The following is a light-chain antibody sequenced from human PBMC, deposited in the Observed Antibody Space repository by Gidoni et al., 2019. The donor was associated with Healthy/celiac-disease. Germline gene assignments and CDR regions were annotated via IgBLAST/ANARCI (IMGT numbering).Light chain of an antibody. V-gene: IGKV2-28*01. J-gene: IGKJ5*01. CDR1: QSLLHSNGYNY. Sequence: DIVRTQSPLSLPVTPGEPASIACRSSQSLLHSNGYNYFDWYLQKPGQSPQLLIYLGSNRASGVPDRFSVSGSGTDFTLKISRVEAEDVGVYYCMQARQTPLTFGQGTRLEIK. CDR2: LGS. CDR3: MQARQTPLT.